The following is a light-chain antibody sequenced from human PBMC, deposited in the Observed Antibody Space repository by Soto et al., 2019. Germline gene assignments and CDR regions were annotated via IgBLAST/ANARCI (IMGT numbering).Light chain of an antibody. Sequence: QSALTQPPSASGSPGQSVTISCTGTSSDVGGYNYVSWYQQHPGKAPKLMIYEVNKRPSGVPDRFSGSKSGNTASLTVSGLQAEDEADYYCKSYEGSNIYVFGNGTKVTVL. J-gene: IGLJ1*01. CDR2: EVN. V-gene: IGLV2-8*01. CDR1: SSDVGGYNY. CDR3: KSYEGSNIYV.